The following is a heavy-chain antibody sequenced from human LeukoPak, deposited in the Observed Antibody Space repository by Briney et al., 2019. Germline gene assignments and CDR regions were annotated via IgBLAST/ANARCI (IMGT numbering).Heavy chain of an antibody. Sequence: GGSLRLSCAASGFTFSDYTLNWVRQPPGEGLEWLSSITGDSSYIYYADSVKGRFTVSRDNAKNSLYLHINSLRVEDTAVYYCARVQGSPYWGQGTLVTVSS. J-gene: IGHJ4*02. CDR2: ITGDSSYI. CDR3: ARVQGSPY. V-gene: IGHV3-21*03. CDR1: GFTFSDYT.